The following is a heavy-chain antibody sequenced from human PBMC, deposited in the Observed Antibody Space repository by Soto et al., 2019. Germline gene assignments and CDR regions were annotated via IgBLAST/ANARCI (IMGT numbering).Heavy chain of an antibody. V-gene: IGHV4-30-2*01. CDR3: ARTGFYYDSNGPDQESWFDP. Sequence: SETLSLTCAVSGDSITRGGYSWSWVRQPPGKALEWIGYIFPSGRTSYSPSLKNRVTISVDRSKNHFSLKLTSLTAADTAVYCCARTGFYYDSNGPDQESWFDPWGHGTLVTVSS. J-gene: IGHJ5*02. CDR2: IFPSGRT. CDR1: GDSITRGGYS. D-gene: IGHD3-22*01.